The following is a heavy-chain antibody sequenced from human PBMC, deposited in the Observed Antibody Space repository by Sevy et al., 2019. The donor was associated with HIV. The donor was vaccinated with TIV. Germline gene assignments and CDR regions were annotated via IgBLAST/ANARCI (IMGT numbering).Heavy chain of an antibody. J-gene: IGHJ4*02. V-gene: IGHV4-31*03. D-gene: IGHD6-19*01. CDR3: ARSSSNIAVAGTSRRFDS. CDR2: IYYSGDT. CDR1: GGSISNGDYY. Sequence: SETLSLTCTVSGGSISNGDYYWTWIRQHPGKGLEWIGYIYYSGDTYYHPSLKSRLTMSVDTSKNQFSLRVSSVTAADTAIYYCARSSSNIAVAGTSRRFDSWDQGTLVTVSS.